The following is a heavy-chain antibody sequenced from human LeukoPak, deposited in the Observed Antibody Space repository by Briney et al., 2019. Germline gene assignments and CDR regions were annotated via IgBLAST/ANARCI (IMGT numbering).Heavy chain of an antibody. CDR3: TRSPFDNISTFDD. J-gene: IGHJ4*02. V-gene: IGHV3-49*04. Sequence: SGGSLRLSCAASGFTFSSYWMHWVRQAPGKGLEWVGFIRSKAYGGTTEYAASVKGRFTISRDDSKSIAYLQMNSLKTEDTAVYYCTRSPFDNISTFDDWGQGTLVTVSS. CDR1: GFTFSSYW. CDR2: IRSKAYGGTT. D-gene: IGHD3-3*02.